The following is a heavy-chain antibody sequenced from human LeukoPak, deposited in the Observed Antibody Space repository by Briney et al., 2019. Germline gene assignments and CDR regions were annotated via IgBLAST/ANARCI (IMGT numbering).Heavy chain of an antibody. CDR3: ARDQDVAGPFDY. J-gene: IGHJ4*02. CDR2: ISDSGGRT. Sequence: GGSLRLSCAVSGITLSNYGMSWVRQAPGKGLEWVAGISDSGGRTNYADSVKGRFTISRDNPKNTIYLQMNSLRAEDTAVYFCARDQDVAGPFDYWGQGTLVTVSS. D-gene: IGHD2-15*01. V-gene: IGHV3-23*01. CDR1: GITLSNYG.